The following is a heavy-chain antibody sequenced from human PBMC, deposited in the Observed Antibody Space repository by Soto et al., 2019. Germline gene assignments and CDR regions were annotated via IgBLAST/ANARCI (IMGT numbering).Heavy chain of an antibody. V-gene: IGHV4-34*01. D-gene: IGHD6-13*01. Sequence: SETLSLTCAVYGGSFSGYYWSWIRQPPGKGLEWIGEINHSGSTNYNPSLKSRGTISVDTSKNQFSLKLRSVTVADTDVYDCAGGKRGIGAAGRKYFVFDDWGQGTLVTVSS. CDR1: GGSFSGYY. CDR3: AGGKRGIGAAGRKYFVFDD. CDR2: INHSGST. J-gene: IGHJ4*03.